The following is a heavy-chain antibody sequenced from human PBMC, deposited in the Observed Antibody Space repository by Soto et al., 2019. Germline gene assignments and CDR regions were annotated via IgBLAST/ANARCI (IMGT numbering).Heavy chain of an antibody. J-gene: IGHJ4*02. Sequence: PGGSLRLSXAASGFTFSSYAMSWVRQAPGKGLEWVSAISGSGGSTYYADSVKGRFTISRDNSKNTLYLQMNSLRAEDTAVYYCAKKGSYYGSGSYRFDYWGQGTLVTVS. V-gene: IGHV3-23*01. CDR1: GFTFSSYA. D-gene: IGHD3-10*01. CDR3: AKKGSYYGSGSYRFDY. CDR2: ISGSGGST.